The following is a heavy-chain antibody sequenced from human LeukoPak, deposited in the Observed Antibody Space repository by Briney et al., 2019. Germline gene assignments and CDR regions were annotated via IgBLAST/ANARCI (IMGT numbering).Heavy chain of an antibody. V-gene: IGHV6-1*01. J-gene: IGHJ4*02. CDR3: ARLLGAAKTDYFDS. CDR1: GDSVSSNSAA. D-gene: IGHD6-13*01. CDR2: TYYRSKWYN. Sequence: SQTLSLTCAISGDSVSSNSAAWNWIRQSPSRGLEWLGRTYYRSKWYNDYAVSVKSRITINPDTSKNQFSLRLSSVTAADTAVYFCARLLGAAKTDYFDSWGQGTLVTVSS.